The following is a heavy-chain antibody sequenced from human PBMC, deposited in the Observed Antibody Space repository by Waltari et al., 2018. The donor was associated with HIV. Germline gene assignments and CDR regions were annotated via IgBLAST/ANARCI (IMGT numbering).Heavy chain of an antibody. V-gene: IGHV1-18*01. CDR1: GYTFTTYG. CDR2: ISGYNDNT. D-gene: IGHD6-19*01. CDR3: ARVRAVSGGLWVTFYYGMDV. Sequence: QVQLVQSGAEVKKPGASMKVSCKASGYTFTTYGSSWVRQAPGQGLEWMGGISGYNDNTHDAQKRQGRVTMTTDTSTSTAYLELRSLKSDDTAVYYCARVRAVSGGLWVTFYYGMDVWGQGTTITVSS. J-gene: IGHJ6*02.